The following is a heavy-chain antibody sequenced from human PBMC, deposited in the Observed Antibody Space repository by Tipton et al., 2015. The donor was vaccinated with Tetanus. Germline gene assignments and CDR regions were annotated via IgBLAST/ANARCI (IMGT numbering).Heavy chain of an antibody. J-gene: IGHJ3*01. CDR3: SRGGLPRPGADAFDF. Sequence: SLRLSCAASGFNLNSYAMSWVRQAPGKGLEWVSVIYSGGSSTYYADSVRGRFTISRDDSKNTLHLQMNSLRAEDTAIYYCSRGGLPRPGADAFDFWGQGAMVTVSS. V-gene: IGHV3-23*03. CDR2: IYSGGSST. D-gene: IGHD3-10*01. CDR1: GFNLNSYA.